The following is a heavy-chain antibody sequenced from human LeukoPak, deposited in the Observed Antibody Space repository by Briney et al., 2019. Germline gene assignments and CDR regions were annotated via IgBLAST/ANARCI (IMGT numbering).Heavy chain of an antibody. V-gene: IGHV4-59*01. CDR2: MQYSGAT. J-gene: IGHJ4*02. CDR1: GASISRYY. D-gene: IGHD2-2*01. CDR3: AGGGYCSRSNCFAPLLDY. Sequence: SETLSLTCTVSGASISRYYWSWIRQSPGMGLEWIAYMQYSGATNYSPPLKSRVTLSIDTSKSQFSLKLNSVTAADTAVYFCAGGGYCSRSNCFAPLLDYWGQGKLVTVSS.